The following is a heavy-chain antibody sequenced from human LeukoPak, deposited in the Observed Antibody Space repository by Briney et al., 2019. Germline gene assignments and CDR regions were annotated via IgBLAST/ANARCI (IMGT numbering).Heavy chain of an antibody. CDR3: ARGAGRVYYDILTGAISLDY. CDR1: GGSISSGGYY. J-gene: IGHJ4*02. V-gene: IGHV4-31*03. D-gene: IGHD3-9*01. CDR2: IYYSGST. Sequence: SETLSLTCTVSGGSISSGGYYWSWIRQHPGKGLEWIGYIYYSGSTYYNPSLKSRVTISVDTSKNQFSLKLSSVTAADTAVYSCARGAGRVYYDILTGAISLDYWGQGTLVTVSS.